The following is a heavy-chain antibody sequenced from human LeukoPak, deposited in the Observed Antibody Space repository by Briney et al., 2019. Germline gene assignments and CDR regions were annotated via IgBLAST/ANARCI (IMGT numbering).Heavy chain of an antibody. Sequence: SETLSLTCTVSGGSISSYYWSWIRQPPGKGLEWIGYMYYSGSTNYNPSLKSRVTMSVDTSKNQFSLKLSSVTAADTAMYYCARHGSVVGLDYWGQGTLVTVSS. D-gene: IGHD2-15*01. CDR2: MYYSGST. CDR3: ARHGSVVGLDY. V-gene: IGHV4-59*08. J-gene: IGHJ4*02. CDR1: GGSISSYY.